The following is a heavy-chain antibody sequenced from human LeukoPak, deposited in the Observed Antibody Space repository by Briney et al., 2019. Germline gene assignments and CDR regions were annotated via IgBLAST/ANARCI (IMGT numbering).Heavy chain of an antibody. J-gene: IGHJ4*02. CDR2: IYYSGST. D-gene: IGHD5-18*01. CDR1: GGSISSSSYF. Sequence: PSETLSLTCTVSGGSISSSSYFWSWIRQHPGKGLEWIGYIYYSGSTYYNPSLKSRVTISVDTSKNQFSLKLSSVTAADTAVYYCARDRDSYGYFDYWGQRTLVTVSS. V-gene: IGHV4-31*03. CDR3: ARDRDSYGYFDY.